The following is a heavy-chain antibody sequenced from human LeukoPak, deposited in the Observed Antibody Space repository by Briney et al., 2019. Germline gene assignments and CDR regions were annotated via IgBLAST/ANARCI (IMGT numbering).Heavy chain of an antibody. V-gene: IGHV1-69*01. CDR3: ARVPGIAVAGTTNWFDP. Sequence: SVKVSCKASGGTFSSYAISWVRQAPGQGLEWMGGIIPIFGTANYAQKFQGRVTITADESTSTAYMELSSLRSEDTAVYYCARVPGIAVAGTTNWFDPWGQGTLVAVSS. J-gene: IGHJ5*02. D-gene: IGHD6-19*01. CDR1: GGTFSSYA. CDR2: IIPIFGTA.